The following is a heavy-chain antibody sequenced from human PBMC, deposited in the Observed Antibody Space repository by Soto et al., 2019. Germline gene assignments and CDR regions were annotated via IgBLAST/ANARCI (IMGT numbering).Heavy chain of an antibody. D-gene: IGHD5-18*01. CDR1: GYSFVSYW. Sequence: GESLKISCKGSGYSFVSYWIAWVRQMPGKGLAWMGSIYPGDSDTTDSPSIQGQVTISADKSSITVYLQWNTLKASDTAMYYCAKTDGYEVEYWGQGTQVAVSS. CDR3: AKTDGYEVEY. J-gene: IGHJ4*02. CDR2: IYPGDSDT. V-gene: IGHV5-51*01.